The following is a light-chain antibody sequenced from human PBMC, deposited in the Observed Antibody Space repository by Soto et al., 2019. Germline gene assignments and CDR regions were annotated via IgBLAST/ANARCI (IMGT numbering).Light chain of an antibody. J-gene: IGKJ4*01. CDR2: GAS. CDR3: QQYGSSPLT. V-gene: IGKV3-20*01. CDR1: QSVSSSY. Sequence: IVLTQSPGTLSFSPGERATLSFRASQSVSSSYLAWYQQKPGQAPRLLIYGASSRATGIPDRFSGSGSGTDFTLTISRLEPEDFAVYYCQQYGSSPLTFGGGTKVDIK.